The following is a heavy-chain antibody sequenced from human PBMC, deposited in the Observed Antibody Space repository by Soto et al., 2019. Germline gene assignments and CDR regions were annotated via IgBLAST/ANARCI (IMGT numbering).Heavy chain of an antibody. CDR1: GFTFDDYA. V-gene: IGHV3-49*03. CDR3: TRQRDCSSTSCIDYYYNGMDV. Sequence: GGSLRLSCTASGFTFDDYAMSWFRQAPGKGLEWVGFIRSKAYVGTTQYAASVKGRFTISRDDSKSIAYLQMNSLKTEDTAVYYCTRQRDCSSTSCIDYYYNGMDVSGQGTTVTVSS. J-gene: IGHJ6*02. D-gene: IGHD2-2*01. CDR2: IRSKAYVGTT.